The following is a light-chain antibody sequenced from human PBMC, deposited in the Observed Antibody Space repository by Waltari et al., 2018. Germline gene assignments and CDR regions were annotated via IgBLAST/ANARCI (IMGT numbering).Light chain of an antibody. V-gene: IGLV2-14*03. CDR2: DVN. CDR3: NSYTSGRTWV. J-gene: IGLJ3*02. Sequence: WFLHHPGKAPTLMIEDVNERPSGVSSRFSCSKSDNTASLTISGLQAEDEAIYYCNSYTSGRTWVFGGGTRLTVL.